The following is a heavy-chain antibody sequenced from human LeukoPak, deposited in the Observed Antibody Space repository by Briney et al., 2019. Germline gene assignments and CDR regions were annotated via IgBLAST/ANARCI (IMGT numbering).Heavy chain of an antibody. CDR2: IYSGGST. CDR3: ARVVLAVAGSYFDY. CDR1: GFTVSSNY. V-gene: IGHV3-53*01. D-gene: IGHD6-19*01. J-gene: IGHJ4*02. Sequence: GRSLRLSCAASGFTVSSNYMSWVRRAPGKGLEWVSVIYSGGSTYYADSVKGRFTISRDNSKNTLYLQMNSLRAEDTAVYYCARVVLAVAGSYFDYWGQGTLVTVSS.